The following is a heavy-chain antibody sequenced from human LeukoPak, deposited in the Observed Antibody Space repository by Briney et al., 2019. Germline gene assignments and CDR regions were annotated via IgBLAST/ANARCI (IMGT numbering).Heavy chain of an antibody. J-gene: IGHJ5*02. D-gene: IGHD3-10*01. Sequence: PSETLSLTCTVSGGSISSYYWSWIRQPPGKGLEWIGYIYYSGSTNYNPFLKSRVTISVDTSKNQFSLKLSSVTAADTAVYYCARDRGGSGSFWFDPWGQGTLVIVSS. V-gene: IGHV4-59*01. CDR1: GGSISSYY. CDR2: IYYSGST. CDR3: ARDRGGSGSFWFDP.